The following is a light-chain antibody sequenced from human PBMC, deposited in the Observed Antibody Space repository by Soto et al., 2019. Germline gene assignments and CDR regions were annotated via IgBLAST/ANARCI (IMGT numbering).Light chain of an antibody. Sequence: QSGLTQPPAGSGAPGQRVTISCPWSSSNVGAGYDVHWYQQRPGTAPKLLIYGNKNRPSGVPDRFSGSKSGTSASLAITGLQAEDEADYYCQSYDSSLSVSYVFGTWTKVTVL. V-gene: IGLV1-40*01. CDR2: GNK. CDR3: QSYDSSLSVSYV. CDR1: SSNVGAGYD. J-gene: IGLJ1*01.